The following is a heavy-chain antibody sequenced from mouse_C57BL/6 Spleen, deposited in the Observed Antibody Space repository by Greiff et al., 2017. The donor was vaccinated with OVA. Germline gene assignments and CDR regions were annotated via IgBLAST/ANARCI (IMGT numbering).Heavy chain of an antibody. CDR2: IYPGDGDT. CDR1: GYAFSSSW. V-gene: IGHV1-82*01. Sequence: QVQLQQSGPELVKPGASVKISCKASGYAFSSSWMNWVKQRPGKGLEWIGRIYPGDGDTNYNGKFKGKATLTADKSSSTAYMQLSSLTSEDSAVYFCATITTVVNYFDDWGQGTTLTVSS. D-gene: IGHD1-1*01. J-gene: IGHJ2*01. CDR3: ATITTVVNYFDD.